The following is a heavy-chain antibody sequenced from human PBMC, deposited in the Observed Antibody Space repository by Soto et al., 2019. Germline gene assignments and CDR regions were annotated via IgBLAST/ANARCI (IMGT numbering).Heavy chain of an antibody. CDR1: GFSLSTSGVG. CDR2: IYWDDNK. Sequence: QITLKESGPALVKPTQPLTLTCTFSGFSLSTSGVGVGWIRQPPGKALEWLALIYWDDNKRYSPSLKSRLTITKDISKHQVVLTMTNMDPVDTATYYCAHRTSSGYAFDIWGQGTMVTVSS. D-gene: IGHD6-13*01. V-gene: IGHV2-5*02. J-gene: IGHJ3*02. CDR3: AHRTSSGYAFDI.